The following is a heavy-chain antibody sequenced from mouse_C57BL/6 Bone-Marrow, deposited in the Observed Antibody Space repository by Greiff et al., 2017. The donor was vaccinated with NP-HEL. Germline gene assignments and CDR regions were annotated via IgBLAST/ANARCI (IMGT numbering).Heavy chain of an antibody. V-gene: IGHV5-9-1*02. CDR3: TRDYSNLDYAMDY. D-gene: IGHD2-5*01. Sequence: EVNLVESGEGLVKPGGSLKLSCAASGFTFSSYAMSWVRQTPEKRLEWVAYISSGGDYIYYADTVKGRFTISRDNARNTLYLQMSSLKSEDTAMYYCTRDYSNLDYAMDYWGQGTSVTVSS. CDR2: ISSGGDYI. CDR1: GFTFSSYA. J-gene: IGHJ4*01.